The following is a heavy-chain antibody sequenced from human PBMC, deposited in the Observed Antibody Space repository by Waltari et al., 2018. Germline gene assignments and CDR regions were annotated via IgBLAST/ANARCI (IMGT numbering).Heavy chain of an antibody. V-gene: IGHV4-59*01. Sequence: QVQLQESGPGLVKPSETLSLTCTVSGGSISSYYWSWIRQPPGKVLEWIGYIYYSGSTNANPSLKSRVTISVDTSKNQFSLKLSSVTAADTAVYYCARSTYYYDSSGYSYWYFDLWGRGTLVTVSS. CDR2: IYYSGST. CDR3: ARSTYYYDSSGYSYWYFDL. CDR1: GGSISSYY. D-gene: IGHD3-22*01. J-gene: IGHJ2*01.